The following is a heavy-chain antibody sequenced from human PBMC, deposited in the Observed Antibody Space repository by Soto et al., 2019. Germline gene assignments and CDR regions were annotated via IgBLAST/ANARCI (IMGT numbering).Heavy chain of an antibody. J-gene: IGHJ4*02. CDR1: GGTFSSNA. CDR3: ARMTNYYDSSGYYFDY. D-gene: IGHD3-22*01. CDR2: IIPIFGTA. Sequence: QVQLVQSGAEVKKPGSSVKVSCKASGGTFSSNAISWVRQAPGQGLEWMGGIIPIFGTANYAQKFQGRVTITADESTSTAYMELSSLRSEDTAVYYCARMTNYYDSSGYYFDYWGQGTLVTVSS. V-gene: IGHV1-69*01.